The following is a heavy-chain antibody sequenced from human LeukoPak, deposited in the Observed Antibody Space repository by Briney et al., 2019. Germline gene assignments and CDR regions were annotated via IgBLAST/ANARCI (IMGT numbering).Heavy chain of an antibody. V-gene: IGHV1-18*01. CDR2: ISAYNGNT. D-gene: IGHD6-13*01. Sequence: GASVKVSCKASGYTFTSYGISWVRQAPGQGLEWMGWISAYNGNTNYAQKFQGRVTMTRDTSTSTVYMELSSLRSEDTAVYYCASRGSSWGLDYWGQGTLVTVSS. CDR3: ASRGSSWGLDY. CDR1: GYTFTSYG. J-gene: IGHJ4*02.